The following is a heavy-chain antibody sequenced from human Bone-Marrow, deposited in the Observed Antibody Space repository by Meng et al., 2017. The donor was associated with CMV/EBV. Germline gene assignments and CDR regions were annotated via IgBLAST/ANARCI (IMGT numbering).Heavy chain of an antibody. CDR2: IYSGGST. J-gene: IGHJ3*02. CDR3: AREHCSSTSCYFAFDI. V-gene: IGHV3-66*02. D-gene: IGHD2-2*01. Sequence: GGSLRLSCAASGFTVSSNYMSWVRQAPGKGLEWVSVIYSGGSTYYADSVKGRFTISRDNSKNTLYLQMNSLRAEDTAVYYCAREHCSSTSCYFAFDIWGQGTMVTFSS. CDR1: GFTVSSNY.